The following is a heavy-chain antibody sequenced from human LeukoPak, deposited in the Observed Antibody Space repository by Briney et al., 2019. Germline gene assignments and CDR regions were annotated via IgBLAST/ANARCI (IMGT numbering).Heavy chain of an antibody. V-gene: IGHV1-2*02. CDR3: ATDYDRGGYYSIDY. CDR1: GYTFTGYY. CDR2: INPNSGGT. J-gene: IGHJ4*02. Sequence: ASVKVSCKASGYTFTGYYMHWVRQAPGQGLEWMGWINPNSGGTNYAQKFQGRVTMTRDTSISTAYMEVGRLRSDDTAVYYCATDYDRGGYYSIDYWGQGTLVTVFS. D-gene: IGHD3-22*01.